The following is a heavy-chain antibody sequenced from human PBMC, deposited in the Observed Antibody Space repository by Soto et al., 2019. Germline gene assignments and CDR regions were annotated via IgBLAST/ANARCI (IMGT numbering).Heavy chain of an antibody. CDR2: IYYSGST. CDR3: ARDSRDYGDYHFDY. V-gene: IGHV4-59*01. J-gene: IGHJ4*02. Sequence: PSETLSLTCTVSGGSISSYYWSWIRQPPGKGLEWIGYIYYSGSTNYNPSLKSRVTISVDTSKNQFSLKLSSVTAADTAVYYCARDSRDYGDYHFDYWGQGTLVTVSS. CDR1: GGSISSYY. D-gene: IGHD4-17*01.